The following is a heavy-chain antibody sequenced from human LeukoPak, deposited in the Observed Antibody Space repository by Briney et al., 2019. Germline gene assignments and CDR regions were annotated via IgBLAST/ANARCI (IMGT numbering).Heavy chain of an antibody. Sequence: PGRSLRLSCAASGFTFSSYWMHGVRQVPGKGLVWVARINPGGSSITYADSVKGRFTISRDNAKNTLYLQMDSLRAEDTGVYYCARNNQADDYWGQGTLVTVSS. D-gene: IGHD1/OR15-1a*01. CDR2: INPGGSSI. CDR3: ARNNQADDY. CDR1: GFTFSSYW. V-gene: IGHV3-74*01. J-gene: IGHJ4*02.